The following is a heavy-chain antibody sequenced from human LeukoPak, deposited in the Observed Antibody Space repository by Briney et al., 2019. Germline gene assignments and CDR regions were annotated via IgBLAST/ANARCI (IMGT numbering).Heavy chain of an antibody. CDR3: ARAAAGHILYYGMDV. D-gene: IGHD6-13*01. V-gene: IGHV3-48*02. Sequence: GGSLRLSCAASGFTFSSYSMNWVRQAPGKGLEWVSYISSSSSTIYYAASVKGRFTISRDNAKNSLYLQMNSLRDEDTAVYYCARAAAGHILYYGMDVWGQGTTVTVSS. CDR2: ISSSSSTI. J-gene: IGHJ6*02. CDR1: GFTFSSYS.